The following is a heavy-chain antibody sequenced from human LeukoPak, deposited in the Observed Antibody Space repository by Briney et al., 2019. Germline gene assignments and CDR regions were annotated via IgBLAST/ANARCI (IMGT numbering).Heavy chain of an antibody. CDR1: GSTFSSYW. J-gene: IGHJ4*02. CDR2: IKQDGSEK. Sequence: GGSLRLSCAASGSTFSSYWMSWVRQAPGKGLEWVANIKQDGSEKYYVDSVKGRFTISRDNAKNSLYLQMNSLRAEDTAVYYCARDGDGYDYWGQGTLVTVPS. D-gene: IGHD5-24*01. CDR3: ARDGDGYDY. V-gene: IGHV3-7*03.